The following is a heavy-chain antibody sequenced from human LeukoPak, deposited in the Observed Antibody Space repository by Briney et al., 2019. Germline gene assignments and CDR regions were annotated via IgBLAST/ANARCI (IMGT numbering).Heavy chain of an antibody. D-gene: IGHD2-2*01. CDR2: INSGGSST. Sequence: GGSLRLSCAASGFTFSSYWMHWVRQAPGKGLVWVSRINSGGSSTSYADSVKGRFTISRDNAKNTLYLQMNSLRAEDTAVYYCARDPVVPVGNWFDPWGQGTLVTVSS. J-gene: IGHJ5*02. CDR1: GFTFSSYW. CDR3: ARDPVVPVGNWFDP. V-gene: IGHV3-74*01.